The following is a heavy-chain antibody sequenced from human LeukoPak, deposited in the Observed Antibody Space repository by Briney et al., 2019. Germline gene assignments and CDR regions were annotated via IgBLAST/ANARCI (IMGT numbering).Heavy chain of an antibody. D-gene: IGHD3-3*01. CDR1: GYTFTGYY. V-gene: IGHV1-2*02. Sequence: GASVKVSCKASGYTFTGYYMHWVRQAPGQGLEWMGWINPNSGGTNYAQKLQGRVTMTTDTSTSTAYMELRSLRSDDTAVYYCARNTPEYYDFWSGLTYYFDYWGQGTLVTVSS. CDR3: ARNTPEYYDFWSGLTYYFDY. CDR2: INPNSGGT. J-gene: IGHJ4*02.